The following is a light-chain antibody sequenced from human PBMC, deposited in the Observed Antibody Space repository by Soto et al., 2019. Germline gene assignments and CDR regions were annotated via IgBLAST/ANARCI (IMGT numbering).Light chain of an antibody. CDR1: SSDVGRYHY. CDR2: DVN. CDR3: NSYTTSSTYV. Sequence: QSALTQPASVSGSPGQSITISCTGTSSDVGRYHYVSWYQQYPGKAPKLMIYDVNNRPSWVSNRFSGSKSGNTASLTISGLQAEDEADYYCNSYTTSSTYVFGTGTKVTVL. V-gene: IGLV2-14*01. J-gene: IGLJ1*01.